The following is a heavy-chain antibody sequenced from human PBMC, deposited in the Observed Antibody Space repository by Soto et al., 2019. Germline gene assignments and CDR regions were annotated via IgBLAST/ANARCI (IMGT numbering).Heavy chain of an antibody. CDR2: IYPCDSDT. J-gene: IGHJ6*02. V-gene: IGHV5-51*01. CDR1: GYIFTSYW. CDR3: ESYSSSPTTSYYYYYYGMDV. D-gene: IGHD6-6*01. Sequence: PGESLKISCKGSGYIFTSYWIGCVRQMPGKGLEWMGIIYPCDSDTRYSPSFQGQVTISADKSISTAYLQWSSLKASDTAMYYCESYSSSPTTSYYYYYYGMDVWGQGTRVTVSS.